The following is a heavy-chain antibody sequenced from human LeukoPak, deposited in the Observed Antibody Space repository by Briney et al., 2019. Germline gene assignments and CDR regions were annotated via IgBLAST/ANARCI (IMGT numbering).Heavy chain of an antibody. CDR3: AKDSNRDCSITSCYGADWFDP. CDR2: IRVDVSEK. V-gene: IGHV3-30*02. Sequence: QAGGSLRLSCVAPLFTFSRYGMHRVRQTPGKGLEWVAFIRVDVSEKYYADTVRGRFTLSRDTSIKTLYLHINRLRAENTPVFYIAKDSNRDCSITSCYGADWFDPWGQGSLVTVSS. D-gene: IGHD2-2*01. J-gene: IGHJ5*02. CDR1: LFTFSRYG.